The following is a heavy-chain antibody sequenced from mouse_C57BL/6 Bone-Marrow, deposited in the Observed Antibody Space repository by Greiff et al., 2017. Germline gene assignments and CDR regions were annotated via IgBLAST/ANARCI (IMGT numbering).Heavy chain of an antibody. CDR3: ASPDGCSLFAY. CDR1: GFYIKNTY. Sequence: EVQLQQSVAELVRPGASVKLSCTASGFYIKNTYMHWVKQRPEQGLEWIGRIDPANGTTKYAPKFQGKATITADTYSNTAYLQLSSLTSEDTAIYYCASPDGCSLFAYWGQGTLVTVSA. V-gene: IGHV14-3*01. J-gene: IGHJ3*01. CDR2: IDPANGTT. D-gene: IGHD2-3*01.